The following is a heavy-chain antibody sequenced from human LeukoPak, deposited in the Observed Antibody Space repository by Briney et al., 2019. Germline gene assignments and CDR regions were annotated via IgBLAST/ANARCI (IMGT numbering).Heavy chain of an antibody. J-gene: IGHJ4*02. D-gene: IGHD5-18*01. CDR1: GITFDDYA. Sequence: PGRSLRLSCAASGITFDDYAMHWVRQAPGKGLEWVSGISWNSGSIGYADSVKGRFTISRDNAKNSLYLQMNSLRAEDTALYYCAKDGGYSYGYGFDYWGQGTLVTVSS. CDR3: AKDGGYSYGYGFDY. CDR2: ISWNSGSI. V-gene: IGHV3-9*01.